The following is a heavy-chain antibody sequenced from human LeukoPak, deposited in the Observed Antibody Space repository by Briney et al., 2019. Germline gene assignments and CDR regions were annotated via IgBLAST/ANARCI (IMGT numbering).Heavy chain of an antibody. D-gene: IGHD6-19*01. Sequence: LETLSLTCTVSGGSLSSYYWSWIRQPPGKGLEWMGYIYYSGSTNYNPSLQSRVTISVDTSNNQFSLKLSSVTAADTAVYYCARGYSSGWYVNWFDPWGQGTLVTVSS. CDR1: GGSLSSYY. J-gene: IGHJ5*02. CDR3: ARGYSSGWYVNWFDP. CDR2: IYYSGST. V-gene: IGHV4-59*01.